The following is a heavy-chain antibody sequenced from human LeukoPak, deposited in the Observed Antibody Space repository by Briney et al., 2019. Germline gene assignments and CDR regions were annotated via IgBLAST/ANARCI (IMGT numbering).Heavy chain of an antibody. J-gene: IGHJ3*02. CDR3: ARRQCCSGGDCHSGAFDI. Sequence: PGESLKISCKGSGYSFNTYWIAWVRQMPGKGLEWMGIIYPGDSDTRYSPPFQGQVSISADKSINTAYLQWSSLKASDTAIYYCARRQCCSGGDCHSGAFDIWGQGTMVTVSS. V-gene: IGHV5-51*01. CDR2: IYPGDSDT. CDR1: GYSFNTYW. D-gene: IGHD2-15*01.